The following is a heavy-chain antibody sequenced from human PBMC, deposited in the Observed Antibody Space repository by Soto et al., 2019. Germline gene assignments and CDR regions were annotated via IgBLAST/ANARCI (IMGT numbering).Heavy chain of an antibody. CDR1: GGTFSSYT. CDR3: ARVYDSGYFDL. J-gene: IGHJ2*01. CDR2: IIPILGIA. Sequence: QVQLVQSGAEVKKPGSSVKVSCKASGGTFSSYTISWVRQAPGQGLEWMGRIIPILGIANYAQKFQGRVTITADKSTSTAYMELRSLRSEDTAVYYCARVYDSGYFDLWGRGTLVTVSS. D-gene: IGHD3-3*01. V-gene: IGHV1-69*02.